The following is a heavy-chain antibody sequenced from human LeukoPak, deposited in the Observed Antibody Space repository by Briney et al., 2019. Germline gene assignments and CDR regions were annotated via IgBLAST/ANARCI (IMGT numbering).Heavy chain of an antibody. CDR1: GYSFISYW. J-gene: IGHJ4*02. CDR2: IYPDDSDT. D-gene: IGHD4-23*01. V-gene: IGHV5-51*01. CDR3: ARRAANSPSDY. Sequence: GESLKISCKGSGYSFISYWIGWVRQMPGKGLEWMGVIYPDDSDTRYSPSFQGQVTISADKSISTAYLQWSSLKASDTAMYYCARRAANSPSDYWGQGALVTVSS.